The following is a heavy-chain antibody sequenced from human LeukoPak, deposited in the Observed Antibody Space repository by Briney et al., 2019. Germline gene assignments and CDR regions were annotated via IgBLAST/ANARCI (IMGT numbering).Heavy chain of an antibody. V-gene: IGHV1-2*02. J-gene: IGHJ4*02. CDR3: ARADIVVVPAAMVFVY. CDR2: INPNSGGT. D-gene: IGHD2-2*01. Sequence: ASVKVSCKASGYTFTGYYMHWVRQAPGQGLEWMGWINPNSGGTNYAQKFQGRVTMTRDTSISTAYMELSRLRSDDTAVYYCARADIVVVPAAMVFVYWGQGTLVTVSS. CDR1: GYTFTGYY.